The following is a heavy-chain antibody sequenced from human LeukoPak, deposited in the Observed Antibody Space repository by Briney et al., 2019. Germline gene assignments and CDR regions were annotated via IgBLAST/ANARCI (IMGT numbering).Heavy chain of an antibody. Sequence: GGSLRLSCAASGFTFGDYYRSWIRQAPGRGLEWISYISSSGSYTNYADSVKGRLTISRDNAKNSLFLQMNRLRADDTAVYYCTKDGEGMDVWGQGTTVTVSS. CDR1: GFTFGDYY. CDR2: ISSSGSYT. V-gene: IGHV3-11*05. CDR3: TKDGEGMDV. D-gene: IGHD7-27*01. J-gene: IGHJ6*02.